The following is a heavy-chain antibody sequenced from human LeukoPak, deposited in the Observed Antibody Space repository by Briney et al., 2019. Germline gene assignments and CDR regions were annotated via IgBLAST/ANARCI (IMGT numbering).Heavy chain of an antibody. D-gene: IGHD3-10*01. Sequence: GGSLRLSCAASGFTFSNYWMYWVRQAPGKGLVWVSRINSDGKTTNYADSVKGRFAISRDNAKNTLYLQMNSLRAEDTAVYYCARDITLTRGGRSDYWGQGTLVAVSA. CDR3: ARDITLTRGGRSDY. CDR2: INSDGKTT. CDR1: GFTFSNYW. V-gene: IGHV3-74*01. J-gene: IGHJ4*02.